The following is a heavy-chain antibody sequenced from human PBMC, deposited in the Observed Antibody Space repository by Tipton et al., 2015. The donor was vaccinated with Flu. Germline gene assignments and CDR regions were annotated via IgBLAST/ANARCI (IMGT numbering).Heavy chain of an antibody. Sequence: SLRLSCAASGLTFSSYAMSWVRQAPGKGLEWVSAISGSGGSTYYADSVKGRFTISRDNSKNTLNLQMNSLRAEGTAVYYCAKAGRYSSGWYYFDYWGQGTLVAVS. D-gene: IGHD6-19*01. CDR2: ISGSGGST. J-gene: IGHJ4*02. CDR3: AKAGRYSSGWYYFDY. V-gene: IGHV3-23*01. CDR1: GLTFSSYA.